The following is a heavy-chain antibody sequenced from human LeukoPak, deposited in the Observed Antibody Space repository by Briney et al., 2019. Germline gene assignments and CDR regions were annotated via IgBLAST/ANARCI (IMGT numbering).Heavy chain of an antibody. J-gene: IGHJ4*02. Sequence: ASVKVSCKASVYTFTSYGISWVRQAPGRGLDWMGWISAYNGNTNYAQKLQGRVTMTTDTSTSTAYMELRSLRSDDTAVYYCARGSYHYPQGDYWGQGTLVTVSS. CDR1: VYTFTSYG. CDR3: ARGSYHYPQGDY. V-gene: IGHV1-18*01. D-gene: IGHD5-12*01. CDR2: ISAYNGNT.